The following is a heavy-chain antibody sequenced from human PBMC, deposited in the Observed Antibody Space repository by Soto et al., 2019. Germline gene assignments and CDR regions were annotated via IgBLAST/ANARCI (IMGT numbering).Heavy chain of an antibody. Sequence: PGGPLRLSCAASGSTFDNYGMSRVRQVPEKGLEWVSGINWNGGTTGYVDSVKGRFTISRDNAKNSLHLQMNSLRAEDTALYYCVRDTYDTSPIWGQGTLVTGSS. CDR1: GSTFDNYG. CDR3: VRDTYDTSPI. D-gene: IGHD3-9*01. CDR2: INWNGGTT. J-gene: IGHJ4*02. V-gene: IGHV3-20*04.